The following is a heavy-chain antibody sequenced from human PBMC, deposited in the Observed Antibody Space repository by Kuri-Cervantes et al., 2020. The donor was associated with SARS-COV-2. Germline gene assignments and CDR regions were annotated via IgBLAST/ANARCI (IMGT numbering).Heavy chain of an antibody. D-gene: IGHD2-2*01. J-gene: IGHJ6*02. CDR3: ARDLVVYGMDV. CDR1: GYSFGNYA. CDR2: ISDGGGST. V-gene: IGHV3-23*01. Sequence: GGSLRLSCAASGYSFGNYAMSWVRQAPGKGLEWVSGISDGGGSTFYADSVKGRFTISRDNSKKTLYLQMNRLRPEDTAVYYCARDLVVYGMDVWGQGTTVTVSS.